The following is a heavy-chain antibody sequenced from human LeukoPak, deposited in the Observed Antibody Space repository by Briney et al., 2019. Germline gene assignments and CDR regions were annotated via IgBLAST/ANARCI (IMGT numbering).Heavy chain of an antibody. V-gene: IGHV3-21*01. J-gene: IGHJ6*03. D-gene: IGHD6-6*01. CDR3: ARYSSSSIYYYYYYMDV. CDR1: GFTFSSYS. CDR2: ISSSSSYI. Sequence: GGSLRLSCAASGFTFSSYSMNWVRQAPGKGLEWVSSISSSSSYIYYADSVKGRFTISRDNAKNSLYLQMNSLRAEDTAVYYCARYSSSSIYYYYYYMDVWGKGTTVTVSS.